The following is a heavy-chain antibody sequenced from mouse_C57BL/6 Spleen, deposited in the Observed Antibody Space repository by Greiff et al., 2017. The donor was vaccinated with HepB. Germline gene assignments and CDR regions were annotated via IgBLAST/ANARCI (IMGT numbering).Heavy chain of an antibody. Sequence: VKLQQSGPELVKPGASVKISCKASGYAFSSSWMNWVKQRPGKGLEWIGRIYPGDGDTNYNGKFKGKATLTADKSSSTAYMQLSSLTSEDSAVYFCAREGNYGGYFDVWGTGTTVTVSS. V-gene: IGHV1-82*01. CDR1: GYAFSSSW. CDR3: AREGNYGGYFDV. D-gene: IGHD1-1*01. J-gene: IGHJ1*03. CDR2: IYPGDGDT.